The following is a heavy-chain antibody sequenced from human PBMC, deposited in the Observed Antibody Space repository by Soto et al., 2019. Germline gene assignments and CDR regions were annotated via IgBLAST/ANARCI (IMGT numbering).Heavy chain of an antibody. J-gene: IGHJ4*02. D-gene: IGHD3-22*01. CDR3: ARDTLCHDRSGYDY. Sequence: GGSLRLSCAASGFTFSSYVMPWLRQAPGKGLEWVAVIWYDGSNKYYADSVKGRFTISRDNSKNTLYLQMNSLRAEDTAVYYCARDTLCHDRSGYDYRDQATLGTRFS. V-gene: IGHV3-33*01. CDR2: IWYDGSNK. CDR1: GFTFSSYV.